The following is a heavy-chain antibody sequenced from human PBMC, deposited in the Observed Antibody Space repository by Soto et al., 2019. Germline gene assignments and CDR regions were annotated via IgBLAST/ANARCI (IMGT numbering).Heavy chain of an antibody. V-gene: IGHV3-9*01. Sequence: GGSLRLSCAASGFTFDDYAMHWVRQAPGKGLEWVSGISWNSGSIGYADSVKGRFTIPRDNAKNSLYLQMNSLRAEDTALYYCAKSLLKDNYYYGMDVWGQGTTVTVSS. CDR2: ISWNSGSI. CDR3: AKSLLKDNYYYGMDV. J-gene: IGHJ6*02. D-gene: IGHD3-9*01. CDR1: GFTFDDYA.